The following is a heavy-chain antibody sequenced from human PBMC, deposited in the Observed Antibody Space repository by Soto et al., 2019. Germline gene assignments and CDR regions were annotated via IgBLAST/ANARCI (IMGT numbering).Heavy chain of an antibody. CDR2: IIPIFGIA. D-gene: IGHD2-2*01. Sequence: QVQLVQSGAEVKKPGSSVKVSCKASGGTFSRYSITWVRQAPGHGLEWIGRIIPIFGIASYAQKCQGRVKITADESTSTAYMELSSLRSDDTAVYYCAREDRDRETGLGPAAIDGMDVWGQGTTVTVSS. CDR3: AREDRDRETGLGPAAIDGMDV. J-gene: IGHJ6*02. CDR1: GGTFSRYS. V-gene: IGHV1-69*08.